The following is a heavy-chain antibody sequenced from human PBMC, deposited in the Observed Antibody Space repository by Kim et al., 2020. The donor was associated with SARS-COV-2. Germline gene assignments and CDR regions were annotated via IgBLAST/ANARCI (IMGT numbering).Heavy chain of an antibody. Sequence: STNYNPSLKSRVTISVDTSKNQFSLKLSSVTAADTAVYYCARGFRATDYWGQGTLVTVSS. J-gene: IGHJ4*02. V-gene: IGHV4-59*09. CDR3: ARGFRATDY. CDR2: ST.